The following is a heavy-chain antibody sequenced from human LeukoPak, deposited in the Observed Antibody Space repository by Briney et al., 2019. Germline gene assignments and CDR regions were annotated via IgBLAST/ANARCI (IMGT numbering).Heavy chain of an antibody. CDR3: AREVRGVFDY. Sequence: TLSLTCAVSGGSISSGGYSWSWIRQPPGKGLEWIGYIYHSGSTYYNPSLKSRVTISVDRSKNQFSLKLSSVTAADTAVYYCAREVRGVFDYWGQGALVTVSS. V-gene: IGHV4-30-2*01. D-gene: IGHD1-1*01. J-gene: IGHJ4*02. CDR1: GGSISSGGYS. CDR2: IYHSGST.